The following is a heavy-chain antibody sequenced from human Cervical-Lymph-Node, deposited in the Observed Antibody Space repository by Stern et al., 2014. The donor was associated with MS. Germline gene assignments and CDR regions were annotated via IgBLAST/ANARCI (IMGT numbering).Heavy chain of an antibody. Sequence: QVQLVQSGSELKKPGASVKVSCRASGYTFTSYAMNWVRQAPGQGPEWMGWINTNTRKATYVQGFTGRFVYSSEPPVTTAYLQFHSLRPEDTAIYYCARERGARREPVTAYYFDYWGQGTLVTVS. J-gene: IGHJ4*02. V-gene: IGHV7-4-1*01. CDR3: ARERGARREPVTAYYFDY. CDR1: GYTFTSYA. D-gene: IGHD2-21*02. CDR2: INTNTRKA.